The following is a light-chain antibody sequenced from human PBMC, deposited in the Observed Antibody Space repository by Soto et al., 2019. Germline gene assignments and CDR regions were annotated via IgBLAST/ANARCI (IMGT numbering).Light chain of an antibody. V-gene: IGLV2-14*03. CDR3: ASYTSISSLGV. CDR1: GSDVGSYKY. J-gene: IGLJ1*01. CDR2: EVN. Sequence: QSALTQPASVSGSPGHSITISCTGTGSDVGSYKYVSWYQQHPGKAPKLIIFEVNNRPSGVSDRFSGSKSGNTASLIISGLQAADEADYYCASYTSISSLGVFGTGTKVTV.